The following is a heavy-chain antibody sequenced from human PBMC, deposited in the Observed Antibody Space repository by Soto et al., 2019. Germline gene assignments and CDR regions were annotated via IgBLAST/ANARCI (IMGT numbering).Heavy chain of an antibody. CDR2: IHYSGST. Sequence: PSETLSLTCAVSDGSISSYYLSWIRQPPGKGLEWIGYIHYSGSTNYNPSLKSRVTISLDTSKNQFSLKLTSVTAADTAIYYCATNGYNYPNWFDPWGQGTLVTVSS. V-gene: IGHV4-59*01. CDR1: DGSISSYY. J-gene: IGHJ5*02. D-gene: IGHD1-20*01. CDR3: ATNGYNYPNWFDP.